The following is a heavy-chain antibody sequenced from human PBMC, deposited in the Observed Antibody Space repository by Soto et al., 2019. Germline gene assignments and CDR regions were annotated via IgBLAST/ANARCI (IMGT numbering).Heavy chain of an antibody. CDR2: IYYGGST. Sequence: SETLSLTCTVSGDSISTDYWSWIRQSPGKGLERIGFIYYGGSTNYNPSLKSRVTISVDTPKNQFSLKLSSVTAADTAVYYCAGREGVYWGQGTLVTVSS. J-gene: IGHJ4*02. CDR3: AGREGVY. V-gene: IGHV4-59*08. CDR1: GDSISTDY. D-gene: IGHD1-26*01.